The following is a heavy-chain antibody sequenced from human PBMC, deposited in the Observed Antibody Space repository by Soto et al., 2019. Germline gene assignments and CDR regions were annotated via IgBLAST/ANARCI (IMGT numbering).Heavy chain of an antibody. CDR2: IIPIFGTA. CDR3: ARDSRGATQDAFDI. Sequence: SVKVSCKASGGTFSSYAISWVRQAPGQGLEWMGGIIPIFGTANYAQKFQGRVTITADESTSTAYMELSSLRSEDTAVYYCARDSRGATQDAFDIWGQGKMVTVSS. CDR1: GGTFSSYA. J-gene: IGHJ3*02. V-gene: IGHV1-69*13. D-gene: IGHD1-26*01.